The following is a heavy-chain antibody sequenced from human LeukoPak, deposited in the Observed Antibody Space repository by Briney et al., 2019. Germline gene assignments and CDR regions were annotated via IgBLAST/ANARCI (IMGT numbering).Heavy chain of an antibody. D-gene: IGHD3-10*01. CDR3: ARGRSGYYGSGSYYAPRWFDP. Sequence: SETLSLTCAVYGGSFSGYYWSWIRQPPGKGLEWIGEINHSGSTNYNPSLKSRVTISVDTSKNQFSLKLSSVTAADTAVYYCARGRSGYYGSGSYYAPRWFDPWGLGTLVTVSS. J-gene: IGHJ5*02. V-gene: IGHV4-34*01. CDR1: GGSFSGYY. CDR2: INHSGST.